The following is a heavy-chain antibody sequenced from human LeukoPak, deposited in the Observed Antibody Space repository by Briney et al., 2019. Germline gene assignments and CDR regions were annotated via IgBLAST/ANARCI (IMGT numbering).Heavy chain of an antibody. CDR1: GFTFSDYY. V-gene: IGHV3-11*04. Sequence: GGSLRLSCAASGFTFSDYYMSWIRQAPGKVLEWVSYISSSGSTIYYADSVKGRFTISRDNAKNSLYLQMNSLRAEDTAVYYCASYSGSYVSSAFDIWGQGTMVTVSS. J-gene: IGHJ3*02. CDR2: ISSSGSTI. D-gene: IGHD1-26*01. CDR3: ASYSGSYVSSAFDI.